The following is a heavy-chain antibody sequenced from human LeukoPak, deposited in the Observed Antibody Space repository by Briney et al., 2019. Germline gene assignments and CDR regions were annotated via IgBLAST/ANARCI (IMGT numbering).Heavy chain of an antibody. Sequence: PGGSLRLSCAASGFPFINSEMNWVRQPPGKGLEWVSYISVSGASIYYADSVRGRFTISRDNAKNSLYLQMDSLTVEDTAIYYCAKDPNINWGQGTLVTASS. J-gene: IGHJ4*02. CDR3: AKDPNIN. CDR2: ISVSGASI. V-gene: IGHV3-48*03. CDR1: GFPFINSE. D-gene: IGHD1-14*01.